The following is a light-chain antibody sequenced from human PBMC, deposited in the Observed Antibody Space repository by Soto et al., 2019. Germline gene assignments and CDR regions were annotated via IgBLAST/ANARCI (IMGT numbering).Light chain of an antibody. Sequence: EIVMTQSPATLSVSPGERATLTCRASQSVSSNLAWYQQKPGQAPRLPIYGASTMTTGIPARFSGSGSGTEFTLTISSLQSEDFAVYYCQQYNNWPPITFGGGTKVEIK. J-gene: IGKJ4*01. CDR2: GAS. CDR3: QQYNNWPPIT. CDR1: QSVSSN. V-gene: IGKV3-15*01.